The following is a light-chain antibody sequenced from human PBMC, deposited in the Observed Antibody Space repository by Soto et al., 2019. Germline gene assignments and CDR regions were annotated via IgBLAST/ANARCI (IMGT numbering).Light chain of an antibody. CDR3: LEHNSSPLP. CDR2: VAY. Sequence: IQTTQSPSSLSASVGDRVPITCRSSRGIRNDLGWYHAPPGKAHKCLIYVAYSLQSGVPSRFSGSGSGTEFTLTISSLQPEDFAIYYCLEHNSSPLPFGQGTKVGIK. J-gene: IGKJ1*01. V-gene: IGKV1-17*01. CDR1: RGIRND.